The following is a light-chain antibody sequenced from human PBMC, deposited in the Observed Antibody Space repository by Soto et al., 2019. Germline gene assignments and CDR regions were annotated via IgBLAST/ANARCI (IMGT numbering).Light chain of an antibody. CDR2: DAS. V-gene: IGKV1-5*01. CDR1: QSISSR. CDR3: RQYNSYWT. Sequence: DIQMTQSPSTLSASVGDRVTITCRASQSISSRLAWYQQKPGKAPKLLIYDASSLESGVPSRFSGSGSGTEFTLTISSLQPDDFATYYCRQYNSYWTFGQGTKVDIK. J-gene: IGKJ1*01.